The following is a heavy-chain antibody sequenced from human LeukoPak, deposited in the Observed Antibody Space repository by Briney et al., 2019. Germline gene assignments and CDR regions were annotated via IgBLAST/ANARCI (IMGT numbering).Heavy chain of an antibody. CDR3: ARSRDIVVVVANYYYYYGMDV. V-gene: IGHV1-69*06. J-gene: IGHJ6*04. CDR1: GGTFSSYA. CDR2: IIPIFGTA. Sequence: ASVKVSCKASGGTFSSYAISWVRQAPGQGLEWRGGIIPIFGTANYAQKFQGRVTITADKSTSTAYMELSSLRSEDTAVYYCARSRDIVVVVANYYYYYGMDVWGKGTTVTVSS. D-gene: IGHD2-15*01.